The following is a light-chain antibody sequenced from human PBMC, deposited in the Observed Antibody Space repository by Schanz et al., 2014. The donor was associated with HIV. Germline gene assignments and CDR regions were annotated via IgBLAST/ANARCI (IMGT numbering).Light chain of an antibody. CDR2: EVN. J-gene: IGLJ1*01. Sequence: QSALTQPASVSGSPGQSITISCTGTSSDVGSYNLVSWYQQYPGKVPKLMIYEVNKRPSGVSNRFSGSKSGNTASLTISALQAEDEADYYCCSYAGSTTFYVFATGTKLTVL. CDR1: SSDVGSYNL. V-gene: IGLV2-23*02. CDR3: CSYAGSTTFYV.